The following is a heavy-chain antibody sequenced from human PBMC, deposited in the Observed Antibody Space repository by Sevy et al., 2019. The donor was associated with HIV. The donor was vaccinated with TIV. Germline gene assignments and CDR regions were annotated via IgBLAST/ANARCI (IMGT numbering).Heavy chain of an antibody. CDR2: MSGSEGST. CDR3: AKDGGYRSPSLAN. CDR1: GFTFSSYA. D-gene: IGHD2-15*01. V-gene: IGHV3-23*01. J-gene: IGHJ4*02. Sequence: GGSLRLSCAASGFTFSSYAMTWVRQAPGKGLEWVSLMSGSEGSTFYADSVKGRFTISRDNSKNTLYLQMNSLRADDTAVYYCAKDGGYRSPSLANWGQGTLVTVSS.